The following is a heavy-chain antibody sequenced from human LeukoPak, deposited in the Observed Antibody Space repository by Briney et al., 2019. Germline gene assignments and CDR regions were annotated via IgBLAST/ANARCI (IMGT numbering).Heavy chain of an antibody. J-gene: IGHJ4*02. D-gene: IGHD2-15*01. CDR1: GYTFTGYY. CDR3: AKAPFCSGDSCYKTFDY. CDR2: INPNSGGT. Sequence: ASVKVSCKASGYTFTGYYMHWVRQAPGQGLEWMGWINPNSGGTNYAQKFQGRVTMTRDTSISTAYMELSRLRSDDTAVYYCAKAPFCSGDSCYKTFDYWGQGTLVTVSS. V-gene: IGHV1-2*02.